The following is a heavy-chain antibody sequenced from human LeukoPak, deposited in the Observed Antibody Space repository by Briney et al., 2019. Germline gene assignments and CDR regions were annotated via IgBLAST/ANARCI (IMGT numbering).Heavy chain of an antibody. D-gene: IGHD3-10*01. CDR2: IYYSGST. J-gene: IGHJ4*02. CDR3: ARGPYGSGSYPSLVIDY. V-gene: IGHV4-59*01. CDR1: GGSISSYY. Sequence: SETLSLTCTVSGGSISSYYWSWIRQPPGKGLEWIGYIYYSGSTNYNPSLKSRVTISVDTSKNQFSLKLSSVTAADTAVYYCARGPYGSGSYPSLVIDYWGQGTLVTVSS.